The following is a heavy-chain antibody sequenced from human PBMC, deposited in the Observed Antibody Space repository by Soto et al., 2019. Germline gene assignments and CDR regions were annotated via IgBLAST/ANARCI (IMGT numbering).Heavy chain of an antibody. CDR2: IWYDGSKK. J-gene: IGHJ6*02. CDR3: ARDASYYSLWSGYYPSXNGMDX. CDR1: GFTFSSFG. V-gene: IGHV3-33*01. D-gene: IGHD3-3*01. Sequence: QVQVVESGGGVVQPGRSLRLSCAASGFTFSSFGMHWVRQAPGKGLEWVSLIWYDGSKKSYGDSVKGRFTISRDNSRNTVYLQMNSLRADDTAVYYCARDASYYSLWSGYYPSXNGMDXWGQGTTVXVSX.